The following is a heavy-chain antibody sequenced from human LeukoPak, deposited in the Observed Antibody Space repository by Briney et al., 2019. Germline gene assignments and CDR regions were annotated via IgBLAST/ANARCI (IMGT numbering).Heavy chain of an antibody. CDR1: GFTFSSYA. Sequence: GGSLRLSCAASGFTFSSYAMSWVRQAPGKGLGWVSAISGSGGSTYYADSVKGRFPISRDNSKNTLYLQMNSLRAEDTAVYYCAKSTDYYDSSGYFDYWGQGTLVTVSS. D-gene: IGHD3-22*01. J-gene: IGHJ4*02. V-gene: IGHV3-23*01. CDR3: AKSTDYYDSSGYFDY. CDR2: ISGSGGST.